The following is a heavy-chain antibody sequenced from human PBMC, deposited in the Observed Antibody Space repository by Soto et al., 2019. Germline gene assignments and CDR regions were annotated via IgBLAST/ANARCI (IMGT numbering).Heavy chain of an antibody. D-gene: IGHD3-10*01. CDR3: ANSGLLDY. CDR2: ISYDGSNK. V-gene: IGHV3-30*18. CDR1: GFTFSSYG. J-gene: IGHJ4*02. Sequence: QVQLVESGGGVVQPGRSLRLSCAASGFTFSSYGMHWVRQAPGKGLEWVAVISYDGSNKYYADSVKGRFTISRDNSKNTLYLQMNSLRAEDTAVYYCANSGLLDYWGQGTLVTVSS.